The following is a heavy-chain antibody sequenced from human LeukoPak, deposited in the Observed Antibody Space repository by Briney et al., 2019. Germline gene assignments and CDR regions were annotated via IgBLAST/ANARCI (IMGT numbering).Heavy chain of an antibody. CDR2: MNHSGST. Sequence: SETLSLTCAVYGGSFSDYYWGWIGQPPGKGLEWIGEMNHSGSTNYNPSLKSRVTISLDTSKNQFSLKLSSVTAADTAAYYCARGNYDLWSGYPAHYGMDVWGQGTSVTVSS. V-gene: IGHV4-34*01. CDR3: ARGNYDLWSGYPAHYGMDV. D-gene: IGHD3-3*01. J-gene: IGHJ6*02. CDR1: GGSFSDYY.